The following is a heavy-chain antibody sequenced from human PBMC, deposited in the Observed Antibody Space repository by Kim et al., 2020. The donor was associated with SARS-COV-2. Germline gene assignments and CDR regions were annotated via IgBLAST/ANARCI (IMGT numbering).Heavy chain of an antibody. D-gene: IGHD3-3*01. J-gene: IGHJ6*02. CDR2: ISAYNGNT. CDR1: GYTFTSYG. CDR3: ARDPIKYYDFWSGYYSSNYYYGMDV. Sequence: ASVKVSCKASGYTFTSYGISWVRQAPGQGLEWMGWISAYNGNTNYAQKLQGRVTMTTDTSTSTAYMELRSLRSDDTAVYYCARDPIKYYDFWSGYYSSNYYYGMDVWGQGTTVTVSS. V-gene: IGHV1-18*04.